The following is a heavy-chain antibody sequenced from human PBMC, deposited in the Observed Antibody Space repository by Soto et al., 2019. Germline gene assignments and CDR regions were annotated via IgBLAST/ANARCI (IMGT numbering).Heavy chain of an antibody. CDR3: AREGGLAYCCGDFLYNWVDP. V-gene: IGHV4-31*03. Sequence: QVQMPESGPGLVKPSQTLSLTCTVSGGSISSGDYSWSWVRQHPGKGLEWIGYRSYSGSTYYNQALNSRVTIVVDTSRHQFSLWLSSVTAADTAVYYCAREGGLAYCCGDFLYNWVDPWGQGTMVTVSA. J-gene: IGHJ5*02. CDR2: RSYSGST. D-gene: IGHD2-21*02. CDR1: GGSISSGDYS.